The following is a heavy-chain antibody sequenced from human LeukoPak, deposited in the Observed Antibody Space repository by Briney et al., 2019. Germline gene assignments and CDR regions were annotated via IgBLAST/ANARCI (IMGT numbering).Heavy chain of an antibody. V-gene: IGHV4-59*01. CDR1: NDSINDSY. D-gene: IGHD1-26*01. CDR2: ISNSGTT. Sequence: SETLSHTCTVSNDSINDSYWTWIRQPPGKRLEWIGYISNSGTTKYNPSLKSRVTISVDTSNNQISLRLRSVTAADTAVYFCARGGRNFDYWGQGTLVTVSS. J-gene: IGHJ4*02. CDR3: ARGGRNFDY.